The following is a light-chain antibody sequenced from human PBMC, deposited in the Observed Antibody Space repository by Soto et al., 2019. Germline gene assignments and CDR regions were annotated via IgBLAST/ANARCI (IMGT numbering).Light chain of an antibody. CDR2: KVS. CDR3: SSYTSSSTVV. Sequence: QSALTQPPSVSGSPGQSVTISCTGTSSDVGSYNRVSWYQQPPGTAPKLMIYKVSNRPSGVPDRFSGSKSGNTASLTISGLQAEDEAEYYCSSYTSSSTVVFGGGTKLTVL. J-gene: IGLJ2*01. V-gene: IGLV2-18*02. CDR1: SSDVGSYNR.